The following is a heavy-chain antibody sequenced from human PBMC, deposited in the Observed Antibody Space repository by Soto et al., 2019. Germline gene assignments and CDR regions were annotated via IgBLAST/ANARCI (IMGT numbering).Heavy chain of an antibody. Sequence: SETLSLTCTVSGGSISSGDYYWSWIRQPPGKGLEWIGYIYYSGSTYYSPSLKSRVTISVDTSKNQFSLKLSSVTAADTAVYYCAFHAMVPYYFDYWGQGTLVTVSS. V-gene: IGHV4-30-4*01. CDR2: IYYSGST. J-gene: IGHJ4*02. CDR1: GGSISSGDYY. D-gene: IGHD5-18*01. CDR3: AFHAMVPYYFDY.